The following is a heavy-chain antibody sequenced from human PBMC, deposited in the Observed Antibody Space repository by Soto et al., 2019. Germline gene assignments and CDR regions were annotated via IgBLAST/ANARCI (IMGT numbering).Heavy chain of an antibody. CDR1: GCNIGNPG. CDR3: TTGDIQVVHY. D-gene: IGHD5-18*01. J-gene: IGHJ4*02. Sequence: AASGCNIGNPGISWVSQATGKGLEWVGRIKSKTDGGTTDYAAPVKGRFTISRDDSKNTLYLQMNSLKTEDTAVYYCTTGDIQVVHYWGQGTLVT. CDR2: IKSKTDGGTT. V-gene: IGHV3-15*01.